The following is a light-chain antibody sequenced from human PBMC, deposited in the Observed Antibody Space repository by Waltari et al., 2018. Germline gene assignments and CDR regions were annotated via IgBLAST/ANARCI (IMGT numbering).Light chain of an antibody. CDR3: QQYNNWAYT. V-gene: IGKV3-15*01. J-gene: IGKJ2*01. CDR2: GAS. CDR1: QSVSSN. Sequence: ETVMTQSPATLSVSPGERATLSCRASQSVSSNLAWYQQKPGQAPRLLIYGASTSATGIPARFSGSGSGTEFTLTISSLQSEDFAVYYCQQYNNWAYTFGQGTKLEI.